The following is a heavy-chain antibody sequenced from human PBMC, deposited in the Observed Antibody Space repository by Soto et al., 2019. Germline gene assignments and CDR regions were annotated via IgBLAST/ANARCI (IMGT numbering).Heavy chain of an antibody. CDR1: GGSFSADY. CDR3: ARSLTTVVTMDV. CDR2: IAHSGSP. Sequence: PSETLSLTCAVYGGSFSADYWHWIRQSPGKGLEWIGEIAHSGSPNYNPSLKSRVTISLDTSRNQLSLRLTSVIAADTAVYYCARSLTTVVTMDVWGQGTTVTVSS. D-gene: IGHD4-17*01. V-gene: IGHV4-34*01. J-gene: IGHJ6*02.